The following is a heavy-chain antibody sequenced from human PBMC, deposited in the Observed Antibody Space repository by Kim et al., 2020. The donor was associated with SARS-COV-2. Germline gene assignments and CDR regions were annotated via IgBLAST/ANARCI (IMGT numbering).Heavy chain of an antibody. D-gene: IGHD5-12*01. Sequence: GGSLRLSCAASGFTFSSYGMHWVRQAPGKGLEWVAVISYDGSNKYYADSVKGRFTISRDNSKNTLYLQMNSLRAEDTAVYYCAKDGNGYESFDYWGQGTLVTVSS. CDR2: ISYDGSNK. CDR3: AKDGNGYESFDY. J-gene: IGHJ4*02. CDR1: GFTFSSYG. V-gene: IGHV3-30*18.